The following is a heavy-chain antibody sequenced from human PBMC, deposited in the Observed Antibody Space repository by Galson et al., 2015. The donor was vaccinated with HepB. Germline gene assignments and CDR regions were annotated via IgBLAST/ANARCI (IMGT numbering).Heavy chain of an antibody. V-gene: IGHV5-51*01. D-gene: IGHD1-26*01. Sequence: QSGAEVTKPGESLKISCKGSGSSFTSYWIGWVRQMPGKGLEWMGIIYPGDSDTRYSPSFQGQVTISADKSISTAYLQWSSLKASDTAMYYCARVEWELPKGGAFDIWGQGTMVTVSS. CDR3: ARVEWELPKGGAFDI. CDR2: IYPGDSDT. J-gene: IGHJ3*02. CDR1: GSSFTSYW.